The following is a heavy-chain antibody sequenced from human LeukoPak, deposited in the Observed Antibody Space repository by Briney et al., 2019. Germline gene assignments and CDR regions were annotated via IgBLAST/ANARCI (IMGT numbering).Heavy chain of an antibody. D-gene: IGHD6-19*01. V-gene: IGHV1-18*01. CDR3: ARTGEYSSGWYPIEYYYYYMDV. J-gene: IGHJ6*03. Sequence: ASVKVSCKASGYTFTTYGISWVRQAPGQGLEWMGWISAYNGNTNYAQKLQGRVTMTTDTSTSTAYMELRSLRSDDTAVYYCARTGEYSSGWYPIEYYYYYMDVWGKGTTVTISS. CDR1: GYTFTTYG. CDR2: ISAYNGNT.